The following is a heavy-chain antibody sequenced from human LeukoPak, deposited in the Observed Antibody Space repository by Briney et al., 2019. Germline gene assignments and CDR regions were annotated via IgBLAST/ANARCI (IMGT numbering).Heavy chain of an antibody. CDR1: GGTFSSYA. V-gene: IGHV1-69*04. J-gene: IGHJ4*02. CDR2: IIPILGIA. D-gene: IGHD5-24*01. Sequence: SVEVSCKASGGTFSSYAISWVRQAPGQGLEWMGRIIPILGIANYAQKFQGRVTITADKSTSTAYMELSSLRSEDTAVYYCARGERWLQLFWGQGTLVTVSS. CDR3: ARGERWLQLF.